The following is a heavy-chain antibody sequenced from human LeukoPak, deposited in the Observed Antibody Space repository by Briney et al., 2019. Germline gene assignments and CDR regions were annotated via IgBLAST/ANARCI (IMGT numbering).Heavy chain of an antibody. V-gene: IGHV1-69*05. J-gene: IGHJ5*02. D-gene: IGHD1-14*01. CDR2: IIPIFGTA. CDR1: GGTFSSYA. CDR3: ARDAFPFRSNWFDP. Sequence: ASVKVSCKASGGTFSSYAISWVRQAPGQGLEWMGGIIPIFGTANYAQKFQGRVTMTRDTSTSTVYMELSSLRSEDTAVYYCARDAFPFRSNWFDPWGQGTLVTVSS.